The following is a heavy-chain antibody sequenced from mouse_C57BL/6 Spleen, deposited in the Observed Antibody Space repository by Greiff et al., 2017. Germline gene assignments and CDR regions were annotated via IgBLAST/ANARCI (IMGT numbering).Heavy chain of an antibody. J-gene: IGHJ2*01. CDR3: AIITTVVDYFDY. V-gene: IGHV1-55*01. CDR1: GYTFTSYW. Sequence: VQLQQSGAELVKPGASVKMSCKASGYTFTSYWITWVKQRPGQGLEWIGDIYPGSGSTNYNEKFKSKATLTVDTSSSTAYMQLSSLTSEDSAVYYCAIITTVVDYFDYWGQGTTLTVSS. CDR2: IYPGSGST. D-gene: IGHD1-1*01.